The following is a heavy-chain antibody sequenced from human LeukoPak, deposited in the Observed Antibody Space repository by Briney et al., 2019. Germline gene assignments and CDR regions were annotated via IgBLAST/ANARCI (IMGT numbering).Heavy chain of an antibody. D-gene: IGHD3-10*01. CDR1: GFTFSSYA. J-gene: IGHJ4*02. CDR2: ISSNGGNT. Sequence: GGSLRLSCSASGFTFSSYAMHWVRQAPGKGLEYVSAISSNGGNTYYADSVKGRFTISRDNSKNTLYLQMSRLRAEDTAVYYCVKGMVRGVIFFDYWGQGTLVTVSS. V-gene: IGHV3-64D*09. CDR3: VKGMVRGVIFFDY.